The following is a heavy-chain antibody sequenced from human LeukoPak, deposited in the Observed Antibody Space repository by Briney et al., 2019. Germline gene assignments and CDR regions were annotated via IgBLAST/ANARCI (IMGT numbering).Heavy chain of an antibody. V-gene: IGHV4-59*01. CDR1: GGSISSYY. CDR2: FYYSGST. Sequence: SSETLSLTCTVSGGSISSYYWSWIRQPPGKGLEWIGFFYYSGSTNYNPSLKSRVTMSVDPSKNHFPLKLSSVTTADTAVYYCARDHSDYPRVFDYWGQGTLVTVSS. D-gene: IGHD3-22*01. CDR3: ARDHSDYPRVFDY. J-gene: IGHJ4*02.